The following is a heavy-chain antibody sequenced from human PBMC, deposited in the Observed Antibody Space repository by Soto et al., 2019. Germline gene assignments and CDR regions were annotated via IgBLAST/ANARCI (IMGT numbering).Heavy chain of an antibody. V-gene: IGHV3-23*01. CDR1: GFTFSSNA. J-gene: IGHJ4*02. CDR3: AKDGPVGVVIPYYFDY. D-gene: IGHD3-3*01. Sequence: GGYLRLSCAASGFTFSSNAMSWVRQAPGKGLEWVSAISGSGGSTYYADSVKGRFTISRDNSKNTLYLQMNSLRAEDTAVYYCAKDGPVGVVIPYYFDYRDQATLVTVSS. CDR2: ISGSGGST.